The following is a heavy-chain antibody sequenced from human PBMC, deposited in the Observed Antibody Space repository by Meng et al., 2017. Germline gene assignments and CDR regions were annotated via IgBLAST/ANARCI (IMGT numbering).Heavy chain of an antibody. V-gene: IGHV3-21*01. CDR3: ARDGPLSVVGPRCAVDV. CDR1: GFTFSSYS. D-gene: IGHD2-21*01. CDR2: ISSSSSYI. Sequence: GGSLRLSCAASGFTFSSYSMNWVRQAPGKGLEWVSSISSSSSYIYYEDSVKGRFTISRDNTKNSLYLQMNSLRAEDTAVYYCARDGPLSVVGPRCAVDVWGQGTMVTVSS. J-gene: IGHJ3*01.